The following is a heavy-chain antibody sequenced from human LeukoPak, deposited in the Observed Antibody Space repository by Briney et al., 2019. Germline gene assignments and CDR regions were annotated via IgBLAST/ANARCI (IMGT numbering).Heavy chain of an antibody. CDR2: IYYSGST. CDR1: GGSISSSSHH. CDR3: AGNIAARPTDDAFDI. Sequence: SETLSLTCTVSGGSISSSSHHWGWIRQPPGKGLEWIGSIYYSGSTYYNPSLKSRVTISVDTSKNQFSLKLSSVTAADTAVYYCAGNIAARPTDDAFDIWGQGTMVTVSS. D-gene: IGHD6-6*01. J-gene: IGHJ3*02. V-gene: IGHV4-39*01.